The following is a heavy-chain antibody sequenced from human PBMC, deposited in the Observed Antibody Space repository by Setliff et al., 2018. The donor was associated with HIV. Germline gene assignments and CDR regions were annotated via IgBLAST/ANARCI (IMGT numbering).Heavy chain of an antibody. CDR3: ARETVAAAGNPLYYYYYMDV. Sequence: SETLSLTCTVSGGSISSGSYYWSWIRQPAGKGLEWIGHIYTSGSTNYNPSLKSRVTISVDTSKNQFSLKLSSVTAADTAVYYCARETVAAAGNPLYYYYYMDVWGKGTTVTVSS. J-gene: IGHJ6*03. V-gene: IGHV4-61*09. CDR1: GGSISSGSYY. CDR2: IYTSGST. D-gene: IGHD6-13*01.